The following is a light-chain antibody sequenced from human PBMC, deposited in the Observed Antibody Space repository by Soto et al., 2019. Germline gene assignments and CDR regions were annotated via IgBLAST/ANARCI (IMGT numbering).Light chain of an antibody. J-gene: IGKJ4*01. CDR3: QQYNKWPLT. CDR1: QSVSSD. Sequence: IVMTQSPVTLSVSPGEIATLSCRASQSVSSDLVWYQQKAGQAPRLLIYDTSTRATGIPARFSGSGSGTEFTLTISSLQSEDSAVYHCQQYNKWPLTFGGGTKVDIK. V-gene: IGKV3-15*01. CDR2: DTS.